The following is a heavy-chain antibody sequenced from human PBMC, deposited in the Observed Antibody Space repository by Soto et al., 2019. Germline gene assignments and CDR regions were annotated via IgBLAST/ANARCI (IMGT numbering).Heavy chain of an antibody. CDR2: IYYSGST. CDR1: GGSIRSGDYY. J-gene: IGHJ4*02. D-gene: IGHD3-10*01. Sequence: QVQLQESAPGLVKPSQTLSLTCTVSGGSIRSGDYYWSWIRQPPGKGLESIGYIYYSGSTYYNPSLKGRVTISVDTSKNQFSLKLSSVTAADTAVYYCARSLRRGHPFDYWGQGTLVTVSS. V-gene: IGHV4-30-4*01. CDR3: ARSLRRGHPFDY.